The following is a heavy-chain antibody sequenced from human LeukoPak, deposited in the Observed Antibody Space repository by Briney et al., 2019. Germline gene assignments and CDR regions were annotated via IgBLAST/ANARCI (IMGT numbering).Heavy chain of an antibody. D-gene: IGHD3-10*01. V-gene: IGHV3-21*01. CDR3: ARVDYGSGSYGYYYYYYMDV. CDR1: GFTFSSYS. Sequence: TGGSLGLSCAASGFTFSSYSMNWVRQAPGKGLEWVSSISSGSSYIYYADSVKGRFTISRDNAKNSLYLQMNSLRAEDTAVYYCARVDYGSGSYGYYYYYYMDVWGKGTTVTISS. CDR2: ISSGSSYI. J-gene: IGHJ6*03.